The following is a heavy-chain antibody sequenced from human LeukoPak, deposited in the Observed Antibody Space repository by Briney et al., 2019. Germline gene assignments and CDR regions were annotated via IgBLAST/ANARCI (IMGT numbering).Heavy chain of an antibody. V-gene: IGHV4-59*01. D-gene: IGHD6-6*01. CDR3: ARDRLYLDY. Sequence: SETLSLTCTVSGGSISSYYWSWIRQPPGKGLEWIGYIYYSGSTNYNPSLKSRVTIDTSKNQFSLKLSSVTAADTAVYYCARDRLYLDYWGQGTLVTVSS. CDR1: GGSISSYY. CDR2: IYYSGST. J-gene: IGHJ4*02.